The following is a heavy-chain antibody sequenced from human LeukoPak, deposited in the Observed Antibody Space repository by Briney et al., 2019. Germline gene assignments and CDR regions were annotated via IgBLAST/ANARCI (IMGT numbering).Heavy chain of an antibody. V-gene: IGHV1-18*01. CDR1: GYTFTSYG. CDR3: ARDAITMVRGVIINPEPSDY. J-gene: IGHJ4*02. CDR2: ISAYDGNT. Sequence: ALVKVSCKASGYTFTSYGISWVRQAPGQGLEWMGWISAYDGNTNYAQKLQGRVTMTTDTSTSTAYMELRSLRSDDTAVYYCARDAITMVRGVIINPEPSDYWGQGTLVTVSS. D-gene: IGHD3-10*01.